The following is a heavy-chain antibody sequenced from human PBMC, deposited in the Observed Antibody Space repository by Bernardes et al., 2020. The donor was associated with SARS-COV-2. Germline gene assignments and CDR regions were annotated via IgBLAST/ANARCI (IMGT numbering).Heavy chain of an antibody. V-gene: IGHV3-7*01. CDR2: IKGDGSEK. Sequence: GGSLRLSCTAPRFTFSREWMNWVRQAPGKGLEWVAIIKGDGSEKHYLDSVKGRFTISRDNAENTLYLQMNSLRVEDTAVYYCARDPPNGDWGALDIWGQGIMVTVSS. CDR1: RFTFSREW. J-gene: IGHJ3*02. CDR3: ARDPPNGDWGALDI. D-gene: IGHD2-8*01.